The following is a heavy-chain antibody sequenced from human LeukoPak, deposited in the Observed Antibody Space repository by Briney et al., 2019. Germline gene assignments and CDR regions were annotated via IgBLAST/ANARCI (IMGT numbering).Heavy chain of an antibody. CDR2: IYHSGST. J-gene: IGHJ4*02. V-gene: IGHV4-30-2*01. CDR3: ARGPYYYDTLRGFDY. Sequence: PSENLSLTCAVSGGSISSGGYSWSWIRQPPGKGLEWIGYIYHSGSTYYNPSLKSRVTISVDRSKNQFSLKLSSVTAADTAVYYCARGPYYYDTLRGFDYWGQGTLVTVSS. CDR1: GGSISSGGYS. D-gene: IGHD3-22*01.